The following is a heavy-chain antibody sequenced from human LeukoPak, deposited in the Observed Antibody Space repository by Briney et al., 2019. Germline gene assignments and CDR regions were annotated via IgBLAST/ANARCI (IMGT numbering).Heavy chain of an antibody. J-gene: IGHJ4*02. CDR1: GFTFSSYG. CDR3: AKDTEGTGWYGLRATDY. Sequence: AGGSLRLSCAASGFTFSSYGMHWVRQAPGKGLEWVAFIRYDGSNKYYADSVKGRFTISRDNAKNSLYLQMNSLRAEDTAVYYCAKDTEGTGWYGLRATDYWGQGTLVTVSS. CDR2: IRYDGSNK. D-gene: IGHD6-19*01. V-gene: IGHV3-30*02.